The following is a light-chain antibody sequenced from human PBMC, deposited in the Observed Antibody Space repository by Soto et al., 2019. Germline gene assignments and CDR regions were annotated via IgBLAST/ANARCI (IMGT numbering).Light chain of an antibody. V-gene: IGLV2-14*01. CDR1: SSDVGGYNY. Sequence: QSVLTQPASVSGSPGQSITISCTGTSSDVGGYNYVSWYQQHPGKAPKLMIYDVSYRPPGVSDRFSGSKSGNTASLTISGLQSEDEADYYCDSYTSGSSYVFGTGTQVTVL. CDR3: DSYTSGSSYV. CDR2: DVS. J-gene: IGLJ1*01.